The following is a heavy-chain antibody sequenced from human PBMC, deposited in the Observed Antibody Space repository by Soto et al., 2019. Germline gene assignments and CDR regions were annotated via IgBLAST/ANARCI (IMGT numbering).Heavy chain of an antibody. Sequence: SETLSLTCTVSGGSISSSSYYWGWIRQPPGKGLEWIGYIYYSGSTNYNPSLKSRVTISVDTSKNQFSLKLSSVTAADTAVYYCARGESGSYSAYWGQGTLVTVSS. CDR2: IYYSGST. CDR1: GGSISSSSYY. D-gene: IGHD1-26*01. CDR3: ARGESGSYSAY. J-gene: IGHJ4*02. V-gene: IGHV4-61*05.